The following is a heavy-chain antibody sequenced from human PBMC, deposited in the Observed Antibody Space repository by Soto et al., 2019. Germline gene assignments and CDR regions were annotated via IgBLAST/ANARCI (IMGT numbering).Heavy chain of an antibody. Sequence: LVKVACKASGGSLSSYASSWGRQDPGQGLEWMGGIIPIFGTANYAQKFQGRVTITADESTSTAYMELSSLRSEDTAVYYCARDQVSYYYDSSGPNYGMDVWGQGTTVTVSS. CDR1: GGSLSSYA. J-gene: IGHJ6*02. CDR2: IIPIFGTA. D-gene: IGHD3-22*01. V-gene: IGHV1-69*01. CDR3: ARDQVSYYYDSSGPNYGMDV.